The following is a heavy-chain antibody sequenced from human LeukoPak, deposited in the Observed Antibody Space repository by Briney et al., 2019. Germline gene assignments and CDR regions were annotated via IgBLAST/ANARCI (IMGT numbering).Heavy chain of an antibody. V-gene: IGHV3-11*04. CDR2: ISSSSSTI. CDR3: AILSSGSGSPD. CDR1: GGSITSGGYS. Sequence: LSLTCAVSGGSITSGGYSWSWIRQPPGKGLEWVSYISSSSSTIYYADSVKGRFTISRDNAKNSLYLQMNSLRAEDTAVYYCAILSSGSGSPDWGQGTLVTVSS. J-gene: IGHJ4*02. D-gene: IGHD3-10*01.